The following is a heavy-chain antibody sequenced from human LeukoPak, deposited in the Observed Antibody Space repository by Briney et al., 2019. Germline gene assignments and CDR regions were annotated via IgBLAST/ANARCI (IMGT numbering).Heavy chain of an antibody. J-gene: IGHJ4*02. CDR2: ISGGGGST. V-gene: IGHV3-23*01. CDR3: AKYDSSGYYGYFDY. CDR1: GFTFSSYA. Sequence: GGSLRLSCAASGFTFSSYAMSWVRQAPGKGLEWVSAISGGGGSTYYADSVKGRFTISRDNSKNTLYLQMNSLRAEDTAVYYCAKYDSSGYYGYFDYWGQGTLVTVSS. D-gene: IGHD3-22*01.